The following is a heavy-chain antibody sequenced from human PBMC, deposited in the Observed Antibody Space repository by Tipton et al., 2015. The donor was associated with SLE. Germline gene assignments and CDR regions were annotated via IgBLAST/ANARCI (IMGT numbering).Heavy chain of an antibody. CDR3: AREYDCSGGGAVDN. Sequence: TLSLTCAVSGGSISRGGYSWSWIRQPPGKGLERIGYIYHSGSTYYNPSLKSRVTISVDRSKNQFSLKLSSVTAADTAVYYCAREYDCSGGGAVDNWGKGTMVTVSS. CDR1: GGSISRGGYS. D-gene: IGHD2-15*01. J-gene: IGHJ3*02. CDR2: IYHSGST. V-gene: IGHV4-30-2*01.